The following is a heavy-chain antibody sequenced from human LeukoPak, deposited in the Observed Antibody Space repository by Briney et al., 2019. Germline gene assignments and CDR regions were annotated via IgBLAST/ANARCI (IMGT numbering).Heavy chain of an antibody. Sequence: SETLSLTCAVYGGSFSGYYWSWIRQPPGKGLEWIEEINHSGSTNYNPSLKSRVTISVDTSKNQFSLKLSSVTAADTAVYYCARASHYGDYEPRPLDYWGQGTLVTVSS. V-gene: IGHV4-34*01. CDR3: ARASHYGDYEPRPLDY. J-gene: IGHJ4*02. CDR2: INHSGST. CDR1: GGSFSGYY. D-gene: IGHD4-17*01.